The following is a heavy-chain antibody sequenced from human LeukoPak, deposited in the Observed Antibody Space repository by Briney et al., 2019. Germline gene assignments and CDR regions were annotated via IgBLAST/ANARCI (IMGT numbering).Heavy chain of an antibody. CDR2: IYYSGVT. CDR3: ARREGSHYSVDI. CDR1: GASLSSYY. Sequence: SETLSLTCTVSGASLSSYYWSWIRLPPGKGLEWIGSIYYSGVTNFNPSLKRRIAMSVDTSRNLFSLKLSSVTAADTAVYYCARREGSHYSVDIWGQGTTVTVSS. J-gene: IGHJ6*02. D-gene: IGHD5-12*01. V-gene: IGHV4-59*08.